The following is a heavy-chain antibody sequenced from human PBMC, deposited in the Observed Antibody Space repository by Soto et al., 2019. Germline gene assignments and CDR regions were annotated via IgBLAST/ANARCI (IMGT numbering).Heavy chain of an antibody. CDR1: GDIGASNSAA. CDR3: ARAPHPRKQQLVRPLYHHGMDV. CDR2: TYYRSKWYN. V-gene: IGHV6-1*01. Sequence: SQTLSLTCSISGDIGASNSAAWNWIRQSPSRGLEWLGRTYYRSKWYNDYAVSVKSRITINPDTSKNQFSLQLNSVTPEDTAVYYCARAPHPRKQQLVRPLYHHGMDVWGQGTTVTVSS. J-gene: IGHJ6*02. D-gene: IGHD6-13*01.